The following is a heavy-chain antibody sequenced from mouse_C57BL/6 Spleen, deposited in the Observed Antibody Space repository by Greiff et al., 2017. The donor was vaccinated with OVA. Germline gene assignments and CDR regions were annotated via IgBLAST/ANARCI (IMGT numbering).Heavy chain of an antibody. Sequence: QVQLQQSGAELARPGASVKLSCKASGYTFTSYGISWVKQRTGQGLEWIGEIYPRSGNTYYNEKFKGKATLTADKSSSTAYMELRSLTSEDSAVYFCARRGSYGSSAYCFDYWGQGTTLTVSS. V-gene: IGHV1-81*01. CDR1: GYTFTSYG. CDR3: ARRGSYGSSAYCFDY. CDR2: IYPRSGNT. D-gene: IGHD1-1*01. J-gene: IGHJ2*01.